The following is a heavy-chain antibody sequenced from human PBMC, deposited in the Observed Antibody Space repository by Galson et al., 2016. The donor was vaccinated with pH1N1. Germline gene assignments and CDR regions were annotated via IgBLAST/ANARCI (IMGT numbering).Heavy chain of an antibody. Sequence: PALVKPTQTLTLTCTFSGFSLSGSGMSVSWIRQPPGKALEWLARIDWDDDKFYSTSLQTRLTISKDTSKNHVVLTMTNMDPVDTATYYCARTKRRGGWAFDIWGQGTIITVSS. CDR2: IDWDDDK. V-gene: IGHV2-70*17. J-gene: IGHJ3*02. D-gene: IGHD6-19*01. CDR1: GFSLSGSGMS. CDR3: ARTKRRGGWAFDI.